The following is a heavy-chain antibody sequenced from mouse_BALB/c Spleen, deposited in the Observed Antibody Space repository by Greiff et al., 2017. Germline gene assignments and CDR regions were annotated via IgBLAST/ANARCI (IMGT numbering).Heavy chain of an antibody. D-gene: IGHD4-1*02. CDR1: GFNIKDTY. CDR2: IDPANGNT. Sequence: VQLQQSGAELVKPGASVKLSCTASGFNIKDTYMHWVRQRPEQGLEWIGRIDPANGNTKYDPKFQGKATITADTSSNTAYLQLSSLTSEDTAVYYCAQSSNWDYFDYWGQGTTLTVSS. CDR3: AQSSNWDYFDY. V-gene: IGHV14-3*02. J-gene: IGHJ2*01.